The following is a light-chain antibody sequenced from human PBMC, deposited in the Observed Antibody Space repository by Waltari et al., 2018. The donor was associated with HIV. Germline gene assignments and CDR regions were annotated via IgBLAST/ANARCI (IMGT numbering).Light chain of an antibody. CDR3: SSYTSSSTWV. Sequence: QSALHQPASVSGSPGQSITISCTGTRTDVVGYNYVSLYQQHPGKAPKLMIYDVSNRPSGVSNRFSGSKSGNTASLTISGLQAEDEADYYCSSYTSSSTWVFGGGTKLTVL. V-gene: IGLV2-14*03. CDR1: RTDVVGYNY. CDR2: DVS. J-gene: IGLJ3*02.